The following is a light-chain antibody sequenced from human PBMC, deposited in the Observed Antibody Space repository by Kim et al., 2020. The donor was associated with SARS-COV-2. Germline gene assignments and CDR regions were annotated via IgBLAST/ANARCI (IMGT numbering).Light chain of an antibody. CDR2: QDN. Sequence: SYELTQPPSMSVSPRQTASITCSGDRLGDKYAYWYQQKPGQSPVLVIYQDNKRPSGIPERFSGSNSGSTATLTISGTQAMDEADYYCQAWDSSTGVFGGGTKLTVL. J-gene: IGLJ2*01. V-gene: IGLV3-1*01. CDR1: RLGDKY. CDR3: QAWDSSTGV.